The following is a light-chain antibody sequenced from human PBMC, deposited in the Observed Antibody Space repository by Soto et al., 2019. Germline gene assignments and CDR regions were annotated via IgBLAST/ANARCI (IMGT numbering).Light chain of an antibody. V-gene: IGKV3-11*01. Sequence: EIVLTQSPATLSLSPGERATLSCRASQSISSFLAWYQQKRGQAPRLLIYDASNRATDIPARFSGSGSGTDFTLTISSLEPEDFVVYYCQQRSNWPRTFGQGTTVEIK. CDR2: DAS. J-gene: IGKJ1*01. CDR1: QSISSF. CDR3: QQRSNWPRT.